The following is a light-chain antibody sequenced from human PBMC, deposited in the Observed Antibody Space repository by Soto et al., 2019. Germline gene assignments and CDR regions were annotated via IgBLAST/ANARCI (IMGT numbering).Light chain of an antibody. Sequence: QSVLTQPASVSGSPGQSITISCTGNSSDIGGYNYVSWYQQHPGRAPRLLIYDVSNRPSGLSNRFSGSKSGNTASLTISGLQAEDEADYYCSSYTRSRTRVFGTGTKLTVL. CDR3: SSYTRSRTRV. V-gene: IGLV2-14*03. CDR1: SSDIGGYNY. J-gene: IGLJ1*01. CDR2: DVS.